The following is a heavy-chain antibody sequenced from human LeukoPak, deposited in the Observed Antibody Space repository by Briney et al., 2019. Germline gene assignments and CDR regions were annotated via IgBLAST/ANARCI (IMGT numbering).Heavy chain of an antibody. Sequence: SVKVSCKASGGTFSSYAISWVRQAPGQGLEWMGGIIPIFGTANYAQKFQGRVTITADESTSTAYMELSSLRSEDTAVYYCARESLVGPYYDSSGYYPYFDYWGQGTLVTVSS. CDR3: ARESLVGPYYDSSGYYPYFDY. CDR1: GGTFSSYA. J-gene: IGHJ4*02. D-gene: IGHD3-22*01. V-gene: IGHV1-69*13. CDR2: IIPIFGTA.